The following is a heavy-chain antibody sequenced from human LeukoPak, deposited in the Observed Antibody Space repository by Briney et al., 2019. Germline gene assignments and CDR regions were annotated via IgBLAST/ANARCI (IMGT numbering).Heavy chain of an antibody. J-gene: IGHJ4*02. Sequence: SETLSLTCTASGGSFSSYYLSWIRQPPGKGLEWIGYIYYSGSSNYNPSLKSRVTISVDTSKHQFSLKLSSVSAADTAVYYCARGKFYDSSGYFDYWGQGTLVTVSS. V-gene: IGHV4-59*01. D-gene: IGHD3-22*01. CDR3: ARGKFYDSSGYFDY. CDR2: IYYSGSS. CDR1: GGSFSSYY.